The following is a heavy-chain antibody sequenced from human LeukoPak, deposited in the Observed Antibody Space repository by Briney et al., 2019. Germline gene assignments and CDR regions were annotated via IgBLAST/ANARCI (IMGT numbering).Heavy chain of an antibody. D-gene: IGHD5-12*01. CDR1: GGSISSSSYY. CDR3: ARALRGGRVESLWFNSGYGPDWFDP. V-gene: IGHV4-39*07. CDR2: IYYSGST. J-gene: IGHJ5*02. Sequence: SETLSLTCTVSGGSISSSSYYWGWIRQPPGKGLEWIGSIYYSGSTYYNPSLKSRVTISVDTSKNQFSLKLSSVTAADTAVYYCARALRGGRVESLWFNSGYGPDWFDPWGQGTLVTVSS.